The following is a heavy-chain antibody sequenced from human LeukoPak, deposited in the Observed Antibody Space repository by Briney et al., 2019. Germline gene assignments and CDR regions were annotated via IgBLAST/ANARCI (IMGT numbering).Heavy chain of an antibody. V-gene: IGHV4-39*07. CDR1: GGSISSSSYY. J-gene: IGHJ4*02. CDR2: IYYSGST. CDR3: ARGPYYFDY. Sequence: SETLSLTCTVSGGSISSSSYYWGWIRQPPGKGLEWIGSIYYSGSTYYNPSLKSRVTISVDTSKNQFSLKLSSVTAADTAVYYCARGPYYFDYWGQGTLVTVSS.